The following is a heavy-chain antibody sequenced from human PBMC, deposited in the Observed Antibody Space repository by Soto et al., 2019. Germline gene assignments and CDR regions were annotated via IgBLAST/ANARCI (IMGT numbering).Heavy chain of an antibody. Sequence: SETLSLTCTVSGGSISSYYWSWIRQPAGKGLEWIGRIYTSGSTNYNPSLKSRVTMSVDTSKNQFSLKLSSVTAADTAVYYCARDGWELLSDGAFDIWGQGTMVTVSS. CDR2: IYTSGST. CDR1: GGSISSYY. D-gene: IGHD1-26*01. J-gene: IGHJ3*02. V-gene: IGHV4-4*07. CDR3: ARDGWELLSDGAFDI.